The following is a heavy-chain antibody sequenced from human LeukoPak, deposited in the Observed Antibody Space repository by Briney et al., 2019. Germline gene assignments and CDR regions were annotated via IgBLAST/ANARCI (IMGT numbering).Heavy chain of an antibody. D-gene: IGHD4-17*01. V-gene: IGHV3-23*01. CDR3: AKVSTYGDDYHDAFDI. J-gene: IGHJ3*02. CDR2: VSGSGDTT. CDR1: GFTFRSYA. Sequence: GGSLRLSCAASGFTFRSYAMSWVRQAPGKGLEWVSAVSGSGDTTYYADSVRGRFTISRDNSKNTLYLQMNSLRAEDTAVYYCAKVSTYGDDYHDAFDIWGQGTMVTVSS.